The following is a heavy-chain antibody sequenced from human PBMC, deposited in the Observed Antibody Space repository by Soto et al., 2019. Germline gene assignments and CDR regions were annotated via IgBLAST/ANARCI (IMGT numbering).Heavy chain of an antibody. CDR1: GFTFTSYG. J-gene: IGHJ6*02. CDR3: ARIGTIFGVVPFYYGMDV. V-gene: IGHV1-18*01. Sequence: ASVKVSCKGSGFTFTSYGISWVRQAPGQGLEWVGWIHTYNGNRNFPQKFQGRVTITADKSTSTAYMELSSLRSEDTAVYYCARIGTIFGVVPFYYGMDVWGQGTTVTVSS. CDR2: IHTYNGNR. D-gene: IGHD3-3*01.